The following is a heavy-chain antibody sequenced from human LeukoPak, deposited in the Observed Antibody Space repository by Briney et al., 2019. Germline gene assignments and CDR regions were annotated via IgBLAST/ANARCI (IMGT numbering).Heavy chain of an antibody. J-gene: IGHJ3*02. D-gene: IGHD3-22*01. Sequence: SETLSLTCAVYGGSFSDYYWSWIRQSPGKGLEWIGEINHSGSTYYNPSLKSRVTISVDRSKNQFSLKLSSVTAADTAVYYCARDRSYYDSSGAFDIWGQGTMVTVSS. CDR1: GGSFSDYY. CDR2: INHSGST. V-gene: IGHV4-34*01. CDR3: ARDRSYYDSSGAFDI.